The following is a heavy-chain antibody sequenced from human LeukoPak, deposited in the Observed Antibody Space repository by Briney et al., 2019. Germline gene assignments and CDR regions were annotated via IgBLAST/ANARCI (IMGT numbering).Heavy chain of an antibody. CDR1: GFTFSSYW. Sequence: GGSLRLSCAASGFTFSSYWMHWVRQAPGKGLVRVSRINSDGSSTSYADSVKGRFTISRDNAKNTLYLQMNSLRAEDTAVYYCARGSLYYDILTGDIFDAWGQGTLVTVSS. V-gene: IGHV3-74*01. CDR2: INSDGSST. CDR3: ARGSLYYDILTGDIFDA. D-gene: IGHD3-9*01. J-gene: IGHJ5*02.